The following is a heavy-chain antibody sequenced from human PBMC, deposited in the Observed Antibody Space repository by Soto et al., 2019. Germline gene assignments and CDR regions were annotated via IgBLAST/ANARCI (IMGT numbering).Heavy chain of an antibody. V-gene: IGHV3-33*01. D-gene: IGHD5-18*01. CDR2: IWYDGSNK. J-gene: IGHJ4*02. Sequence: GGSLRLSCAASGFTFSSYGMHWVRQAPGKGLEWVAVIWYDGSNKYYADSVKGRFTISRDNSKNTLYLQMNSLRAEDTAVYYCARDPELGYSYGFLYYFDYWGQGTLVTVSS. CDR1: GFTFSSYG. CDR3: ARDPELGYSYGFLYYFDY.